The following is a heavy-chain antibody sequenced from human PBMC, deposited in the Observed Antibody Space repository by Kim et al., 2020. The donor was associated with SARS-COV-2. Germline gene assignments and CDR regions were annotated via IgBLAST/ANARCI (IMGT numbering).Heavy chain of an antibody. Sequence: SVKVSCKASGFTLRSSPVQWVRQARGQRPEWIGWIVADSDNTNYAERFRGQVTITRDVSTNTAYMELTNLRSEDTAVYYCAAMKTVTGPRTFDFWGQGTLLTVSA. CDR1: GFTLRSSP. CDR2: IVADSDNT. CDR3: AAMKTVTGPRTFDF. J-gene: IGHJ4*02. V-gene: IGHV1-58*01. D-gene: IGHD6-19*01.